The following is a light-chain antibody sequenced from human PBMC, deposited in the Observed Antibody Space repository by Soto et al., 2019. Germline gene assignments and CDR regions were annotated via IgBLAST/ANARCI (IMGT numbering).Light chain of an antibody. CDR2: DAS. CDR1: QRVASD. Sequence: VLTQSPGTLSLSPGKGATLSCRASQRVASDLAWYLQKPGQPPRLLIYDASIRATGIPDRISGSGSERDFTLTISRLEPEDAAVYYCQQYLNSPRTFGQGTKLEIK. J-gene: IGKJ1*01. CDR3: QQYLNSPRT. V-gene: IGKV3-20*01.